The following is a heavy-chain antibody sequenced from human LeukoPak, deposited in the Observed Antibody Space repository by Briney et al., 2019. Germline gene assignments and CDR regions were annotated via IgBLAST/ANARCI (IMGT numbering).Heavy chain of an antibody. J-gene: IGHJ4*02. CDR3: ARGRPHGNDY. Sequence: PGGSLRLSCAASGFTLSSYWMHWVRQAPGKGLLWVSRINSDVSTTTYADSVKGRFTVSRDNAKNTLYLQMNSLRVEDTAVYYCARGRPHGNDYWGQGTLVTASS. V-gene: IGHV3-74*01. CDR2: INSDVSTT. D-gene: IGHD4-23*01. CDR1: GFTLSSYW.